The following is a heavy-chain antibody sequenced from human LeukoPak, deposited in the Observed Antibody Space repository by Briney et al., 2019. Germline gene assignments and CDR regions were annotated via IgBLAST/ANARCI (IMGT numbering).Heavy chain of an antibody. CDR1: GGSISTYY. V-gene: IGHV4-4*07. J-gene: IGHJ4*02. CDR3: AREGSMTARPFVSIDY. Sequence: PSETLSLTCTVSGGSISTYYWSWIRQPAGKGQEWIGRIHTSGNTDYNPSLKSRVTMSVDTSKNQFSLKLSSVTAADTAVYYCAREGSMTARPFVSIDYWGQGTLVTISS. D-gene: IGHD6-6*01. CDR2: IHTSGNT.